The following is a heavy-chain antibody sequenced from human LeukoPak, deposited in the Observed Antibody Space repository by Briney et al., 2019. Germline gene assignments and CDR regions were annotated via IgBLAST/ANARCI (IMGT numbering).Heavy chain of an antibody. V-gene: IGHV3-7*01. J-gene: IGHJ4*02. Sequence: PGGSLRLSYEVSGFILSTYWMSWVRQAPGKGLEWVACIKEDGSEKYYVNSVKGRFTISRDNVKNSIYLQMNSLRGEDTAVYYCVRDGRWPLVGDFWGQGTLVAVSS. CDR1: GFILSTYW. CDR2: IKEDGSEK. D-gene: IGHD4-23*01. CDR3: VRDGRWPLVGDF.